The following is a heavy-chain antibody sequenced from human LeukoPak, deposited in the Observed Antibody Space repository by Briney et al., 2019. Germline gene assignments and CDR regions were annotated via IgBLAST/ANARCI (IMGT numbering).Heavy chain of an antibody. J-gene: IGHJ4*02. V-gene: IGHV1-2*02. D-gene: IGHD3-3*01. CDR3: ARSLRFLEWLFY. CDR1: GYTFTGYY. CDR2: INPNSGGT. Sequence: ASVKVSCKASGYTFTGYYMHWVRQAPGQGLEWMGWINPNSGGTNYAQKFQGRVTMTRDTSISKAYMELSRLRSDDTAVYYCARSLRFLEWLFYWGQGTLVTVSS.